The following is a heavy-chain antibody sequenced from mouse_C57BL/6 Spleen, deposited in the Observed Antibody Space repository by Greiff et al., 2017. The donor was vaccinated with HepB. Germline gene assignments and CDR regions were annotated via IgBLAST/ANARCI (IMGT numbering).Heavy chain of an antibody. Sequence: QVQLKESGPELVKPGASVKISCKASGYTFTDYYINWVKQRPGQGLEWIGWIFPGSGSTYYNEKFKGKATLTVDKSSSTAYMLLSSLTSEDSAVYFCARRPYGSSSYYAMDYWGQGTSVTVSS. J-gene: IGHJ4*01. CDR2: IFPGSGST. D-gene: IGHD1-1*01. CDR3: ARRPYGSSSYYAMDY. V-gene: IGHV1-75*01. CDR1: GYTFTDYY.